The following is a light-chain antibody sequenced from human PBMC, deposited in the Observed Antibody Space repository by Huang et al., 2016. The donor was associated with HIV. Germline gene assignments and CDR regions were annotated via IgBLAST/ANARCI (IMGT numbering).Light chain of an antibody. CDR1: QYVSSN. CDR2: GAS. Sequence: ERVMTQSPDTLSVSPGERDSLYCRASQYVSSNLAWYQQRPGQAPSRLVYGASTRVIDIPARFSGSGSGTEFTLTISSLQSEDSAVYYCQQYNNWPRTFGQGTKLEIK. J-gene: IGKJ2*01. CDR3: QQYNNWPRT. V-gene: IGKV3-15*01.